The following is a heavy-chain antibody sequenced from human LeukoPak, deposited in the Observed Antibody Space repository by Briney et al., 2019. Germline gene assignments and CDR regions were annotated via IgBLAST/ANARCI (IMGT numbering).Heavy chain of an antibody. J-gene: IGHJ1*01. V-gene: IGHV4-39*01. D-gene: IGHD3-22*01. Sequence: SETLSLTCSVSGGSISSSSHYWGWIRQPPGKGLEWIGEIYYSGRAYYNSSLKSRLTISVDTSWNQFSLTLSSVTAADTGVYYCARRLYYDSTGYLDWGQGTLVSVST. CDR1: GGSISSSSHY. CDR2: IYYSGRA. CDR3: ARRLYYDSTGYLD.